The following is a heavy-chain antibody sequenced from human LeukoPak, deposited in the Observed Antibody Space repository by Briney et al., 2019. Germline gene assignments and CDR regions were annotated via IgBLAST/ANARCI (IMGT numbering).Heavy chain of an antibody. CDR1: GGSISSYY. CDR2: IYYSGST. V-gene: IGHV4-59*01. Sequence: SETLSLTCTVSGGSISSYYWSWIRQPPGKGLEWIGYIYYSGSTNYNPSLKSRVTISVDTSKNQFSLKLSSVTAADTAVYYCARTSRVWSGYYNAFDIWGQGTMVTVSS. CDR3: ARTSRVWSGYYNAFDI. J-gene: IGHJ3*02. D-gene: IGHD3-3*01.